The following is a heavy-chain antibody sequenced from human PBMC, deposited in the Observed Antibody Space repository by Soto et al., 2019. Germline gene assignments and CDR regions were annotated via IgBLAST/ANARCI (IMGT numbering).Heavy chain of an antibody. CDR1: GYTFTSYA. CDR2: INAGNGNT. D-gene: IGHD2-15*01. CDR3: AREPDIVVAIGMDV. J-gene: IGHJ6*02. V-gene: IGHV1-3*01. Sequence: QVKLVQSGAEVKKPGASVKVSCKASGYTFTSYAMHWVHQAPGQRLEWMGWINAGNGNTKYSQKFQGRVTITRDTSASTAYMELSSLRSEDTAVYYCAREPDIVVAIGMDVWGQGTTVTVSS.